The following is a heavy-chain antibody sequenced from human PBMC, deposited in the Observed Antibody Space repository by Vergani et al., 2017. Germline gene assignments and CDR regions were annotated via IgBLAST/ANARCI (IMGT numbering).Heavy chain of an antibody. D-gene: IGHD6-19*01. CDR2: IYYSGST. Sequence: QLQLQESGPGLVKPSATLSLTCSVSGASIRSSNYYWGWIRQPPGKGLEWIASIYYSGSTYYNPSLKSRVTISVDTSKNQFSLKLSSVTAADTALYFCARHSTVEWLVRLGWIDPWGKGILVTVSS. J-gene: IGHJ5*02. V-gene: IGHV4-39*01. CDR3: ARHSTVEWLVRLGWIDP. CDR1: GASIRSSNYY.